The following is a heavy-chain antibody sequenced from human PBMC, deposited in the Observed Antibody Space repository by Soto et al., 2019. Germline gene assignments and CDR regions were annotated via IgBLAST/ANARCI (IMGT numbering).Heavy chain of an antibody. J-gene: IGHJ6*02. CDR2: IYSGGST. V-gene: IGHV3-53*02. CDR1: GFTVSSNY. Sequence: EVQLVETGGGLIQPGGSLRLSCAASGFTVSSNYMSWVRQAPGKGLEWVSVIYSGGSTYYAYSVKGRFTISRDNSKNTLYLQMNSLRAEDTAVYYCARAKYSSGWYGNYYYYGMDVWGQGTTVTVSS. D-gene: IGHD6-19*01. CDR3: ARAKYSSGWYGNYYYYGMDV.